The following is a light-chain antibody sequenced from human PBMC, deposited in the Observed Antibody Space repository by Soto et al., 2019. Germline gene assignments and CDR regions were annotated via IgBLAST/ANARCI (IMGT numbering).Light chain of an antibody. Sequence: DIQMTQAPSSLSASVGARVNITCRASQNIRNSLNWYQQKPGKAPKLLISSTSSLQSGVPSRFSGSGSGTDFTLTISSLQPEDFASYYCQQSYSTPSITFGQGTRLEI. CDR1: QNIRNS. CDR3: QQSYSTPSIT. CDR2: STS. V-gene: IGKV1-39*01. J-gene: IGKJ5*01.